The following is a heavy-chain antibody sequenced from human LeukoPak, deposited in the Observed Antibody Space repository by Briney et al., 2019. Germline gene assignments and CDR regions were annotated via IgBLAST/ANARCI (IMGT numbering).Heavy chain of an antibody. CDR2: INHSGST. Sequence: SETLSLTCAVYGGSFSGYYWSWVRQPPGKGLEWTGEINHSGSTNYNPSLKSRVTISVDTSKNQFSLKLSSVTAADTAVYYCARAYSNYNYWGQGTLVTVSS. J-gene: IGHJ4*02. CDR1: GGSFSGYY. V-gene: IGHV4-34*01. D-gene: IGHD4-11*01. CDR3: ARAYSNYNY.